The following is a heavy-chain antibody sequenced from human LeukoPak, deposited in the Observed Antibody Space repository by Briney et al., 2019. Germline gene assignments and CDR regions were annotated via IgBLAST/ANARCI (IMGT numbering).Heavy chain of an antibody. CDR1: GFTFSSYS. V-gene: IGHV3-48*04. CDR3: SREMLAAVAAQS. D-gene: IGHD6-19*01. J-gene: IGHJ5*02. CDR2: MSSSSSTI. Sequence: GGSLRLSCAASGFTFSSYSMNWVRQAPGNGLEWFSDMSSSSSTIYSADSVKGRFTISRDNAKNSLYLQMNSLRAEDTAVYYCSREMLAAVAAQSWGQGNLVTVSS.